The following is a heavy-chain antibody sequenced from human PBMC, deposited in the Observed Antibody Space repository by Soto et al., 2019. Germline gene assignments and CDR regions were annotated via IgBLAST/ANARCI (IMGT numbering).Heavy chain of an antibody. D-gene: IGHD6-19*01. CDR2: IWYDGSNT. J-gene: IGHJ6*02. CDR1: GFTFSSYG. V-gene: IGHV3-33*01. CDR3: ARDRTGIAVAGDYYYYYGMDV. Sequence: QVQLVESGGGVVQPGRSLRLSCAASGFTFSSYGMHWVRQAPGKGLEWVAVIWYDGSNTYYADSVKGRFTISRDNSKTTQYLQMNSLRAEDKVVYSCARDRTGIAVAGDYYYYYGMDVWGQGTTVTVSS.